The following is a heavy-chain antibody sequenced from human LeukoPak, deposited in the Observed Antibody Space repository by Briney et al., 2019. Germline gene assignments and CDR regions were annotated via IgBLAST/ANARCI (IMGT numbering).Heavy chain of an antibody. V-gene: IGHV1-46*01. D-gene: IGHD3-10*01. CDR3: ARGGTFTKVVDDYYNYMDV. CDR1: GYTFTSYY. Sequence: GASVKVSCKASGYTFTSYYMHWVRQAPGQGLEWMGIINPSGGSTSYAQKFQGRVTMTRDMSTSTVYMELSSLRSEDTAVYYCARGGTFTKVVDDYYNYMDVWGKGTTVTVSS. CDR2: INPSGGST. J-gene: IGHJ6*03.